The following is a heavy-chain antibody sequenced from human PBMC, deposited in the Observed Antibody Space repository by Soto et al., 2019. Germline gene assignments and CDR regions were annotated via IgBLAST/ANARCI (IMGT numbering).Heavy chain of an antibody. D-gene: IGHD2-2*01. Sequence: SETLSLTCAVYGGSFSGYYWSWIRQPPGKGLEWIGEINHSGSTNYNPSLKSRVTISVDTSKNQFSLKLSSVTAADTAVYYCARMVCSSTSCHHEKYGMDVWGQGTTVTVSS. CDR1: GGSFSGYY. J-gene: IGHJ6*02. CDR3: ARMVCSSTSCHHEKYGMDV. V-gene: IGHV4-34*01. CDR2: INHSGST.